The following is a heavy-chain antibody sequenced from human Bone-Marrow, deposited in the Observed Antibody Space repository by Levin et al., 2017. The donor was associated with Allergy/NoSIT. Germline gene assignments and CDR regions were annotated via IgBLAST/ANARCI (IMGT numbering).Heavy chain of an antibody. J-gene: IGHJ4*02. D-gene: IGHD3-16*01. V-gene: IGHV3-48*04. CDR1: GFTFTSYS. CDR3: ARVYYVGSEYGDYIWGSHGYYFDY. Sequence: PGGSLRLSCAASGFTFTSYSMNWVRQAPGKGLEWVSYISSRGSTIHHADSVRGRFTISRDNAKNSLYLQMNNLRAEDTAVYYCARVYYVGSEYGDYIWGSHGYYFDYWGQGTLVTVSS. CDR2: ISSRGSTI.